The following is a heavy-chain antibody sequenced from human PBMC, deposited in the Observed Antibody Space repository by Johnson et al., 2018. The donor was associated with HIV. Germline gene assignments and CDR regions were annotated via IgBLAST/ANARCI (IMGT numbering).Heavy chain of an antibody. V-gene: IGHV3-64*04. CDR3: TTGSFFDI. J-gene: IGHJ3*02. CDR2: ISGNGGST. CDR1: GFTFSNAW. Sequence: VQLVESGGGLVQPGGSLRLSCAASGFTFSNAWMNWVRQAPGKGLEHVSAISGNGGSTYYANSVKGRFTISRDNFKNTLYLQMNSLKTEDTVVYYCTTGSFFDIWGQVTMVTVSS.